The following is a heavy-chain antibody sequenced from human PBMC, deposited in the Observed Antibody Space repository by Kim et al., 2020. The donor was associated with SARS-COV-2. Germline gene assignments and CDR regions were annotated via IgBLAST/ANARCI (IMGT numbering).Heavy chain of an antibody. CDR1: GVSISSSNW. CDR2: IYHSGST. CDR3: ARAHDFWSGYFVLDI. V-gene: IGHV4-4*02. D-gene: IGHD3-3*01. J-gene: IGHJ3*02. Sequence: SETLSLTCAVSGVSISSSNWWSWVHQPPGKGLEWIGEIYHSGSTNYNPSLKSRVTISVDKSKNQFSLKLSSVTAADTAVYYCARAHDFWSGYFVLDIWGQGTMVTVSS.